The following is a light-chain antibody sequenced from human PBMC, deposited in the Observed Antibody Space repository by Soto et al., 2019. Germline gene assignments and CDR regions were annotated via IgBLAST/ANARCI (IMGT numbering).Light chain of an antibody. CDR2: AAS. CDR3: QQYLTSAQT. Sequence: EIVLTQSPGTLSLSPGESATLSCRASQTVGSNYLAWYQQRPGQAPRLLIYAASSRATGIPDRISASGSGTDFTLTISRLEPEDFAVYYCQQYLTSAQTSGQGTKVDIK. V-gene: IGKV3-20*01. J-gene: IGKJ1*01. CDR1: QTVGSNY.